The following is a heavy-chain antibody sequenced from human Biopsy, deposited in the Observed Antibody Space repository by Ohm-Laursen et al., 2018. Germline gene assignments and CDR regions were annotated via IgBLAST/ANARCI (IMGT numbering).Heavy chain of an antibody. CDR2: IYDRGSTA. CDR3: ARGMRSSGWPYFDS. CDR1: GDSVSSGSFY. Sequence: TLSLTCPVSGDSVSSGSFYWTWIRQPPGQGLEYIGYIYDRGSTANYNPSLESRVTMSVDMPKNQFSLKLSSVTAADTAIYYCARGMRSSGWPYFDSWGQGNLVTVSS. J-gene: IGHJ4*02. V-gene: IGHV4-61*01. D-gene: IGHD6-19*01.